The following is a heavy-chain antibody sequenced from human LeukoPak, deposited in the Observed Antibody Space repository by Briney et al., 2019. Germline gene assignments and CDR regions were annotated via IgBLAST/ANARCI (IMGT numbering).Heavy chain of an antibody. CDR2: IHSGGST. Sequence: GGSLRLSCAASGFTVSRNYMSWVRQAPGKGLEWVSVIHSGGSTYYADSVKGRFIISRDNSKNTLYLQMNSLRAEDTAVYYCARDVSIAVAGTIHNYWGQGTLVTVSS. CDR1: GFTVSRNY. J-gene: IGHJ4*02. V-gene: IGHV3-66*01. CDR3: ARDVSIAVAGTIHNY. D-gene: IGHD6-19*01.